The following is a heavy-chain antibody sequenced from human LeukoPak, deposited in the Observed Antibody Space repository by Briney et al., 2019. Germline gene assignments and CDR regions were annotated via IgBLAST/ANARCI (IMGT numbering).Heavy chain of an antibody. CDR2: IYTSGST. D-gene: IGHD1-1*01. CDR1: GGSISSGSYY. V-gene: IGHV4-61*02. CDR3: ARGRTGTTYNDF. Sequence: ASETLSLTCTVSGGSISSGSYYWSWIRQPAGKGLEWIGRIYTSGSTNYNPSLKSRVTISVDTSKSQFSLKLSSVTAADTAVYYCARGRTGTTYNDFWGQGTLVTVSS. J-gene: IGHJ4*02.